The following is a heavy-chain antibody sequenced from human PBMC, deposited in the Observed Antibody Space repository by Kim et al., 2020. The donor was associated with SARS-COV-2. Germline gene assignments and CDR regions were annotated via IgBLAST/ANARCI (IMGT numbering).Heavy chain of an antibody. V-gene: IGHV3-23*01. J-gene: IGHJ4*02. CDR2: LGGAGGAS. CDR1: GFKFSNYA. CDR3: AKVGYGAYVGRDYFDY. D-gene: IGHD4-17*01. Sequence: GGSLRLSCTTSGFKFSNYAMSWFRQASGKGLEWVSALGGAGGASYYADSVKGRFTISRDSSTNTMYLQMNTLRVEDTAAYYCAKVGYGAYVGRDYFDYWGQGTLVTVSP.